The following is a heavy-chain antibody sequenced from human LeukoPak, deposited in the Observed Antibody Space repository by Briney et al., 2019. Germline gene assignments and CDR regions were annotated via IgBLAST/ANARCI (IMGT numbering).Heavy chain of an antibody. D-gene: IGHD1-26*01. CDR2: IWYDGSNK. Sequence: GRSLRLSCAASGFTFSSYGMHWVRRAPGKGLEGVAVIWYDGSNKYYADSVRGRFTNSRDNSKNTLYMQMNSLRAEDTAVYYCARTPVSYSGSYFDYWGQGTLVTVSS. J-gene: IGHJ4*02. CDR3: ARTPVSYSGSYFDY. V-gene: IGHV3-33*01. CDR1: GFTFSSYG.